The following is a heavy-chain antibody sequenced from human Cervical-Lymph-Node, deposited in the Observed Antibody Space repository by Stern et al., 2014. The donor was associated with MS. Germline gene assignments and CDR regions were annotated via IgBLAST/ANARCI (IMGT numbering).Heavy chain of an antibody. Sequence: QEQLGQSGPGLVKPSETLSLTCSLSGGSINSHYWTWIRQPPGKGLEGIVYIYQSGSINYNPSLQSRVTISLDTSKNQFSLKLTSVTAADTGVYYCAGDRGVGPSGVYNGMDVWGQGTTVTVSS. D-gene: IGHD3-10*01. J-gene: IGHJ6*02. CDR2: IYQSGSI. V-gene: IGHV4-59*11. CDR1: GGSINSHY. CDR3: AGDRGVGPSGVYNGMDV.